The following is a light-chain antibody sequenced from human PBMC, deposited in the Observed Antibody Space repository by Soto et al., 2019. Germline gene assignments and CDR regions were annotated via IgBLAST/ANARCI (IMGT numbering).Light chain of an antibody. J-gene: IGKJ1*01. CDR3: QQYNSYSPWT. CDR1: QSISNY. Sequence: DIHMTQSPSSLSASVGDRVTITCRASQSISNYLNWYQQKPGKAPNLLIYIASNLHSGVPSRFSGSGSGTDFTLTISSLQPEDFATYYCQQYNSYSPWTFGQGTKVDI. V-gene: IGKV1-39*01. CDR2: IAS.